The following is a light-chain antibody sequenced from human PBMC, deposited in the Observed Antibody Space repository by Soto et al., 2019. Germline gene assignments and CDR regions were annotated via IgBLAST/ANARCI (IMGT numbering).Light chain of an antibody. J-gene: IGKJ5*01. Sequence: EIVMTQSPATLSVSPGERATLSCRASQSVSSNLGWYQQKPGQAPRLLIYGASTRATGIPARFSGSGSGTEFTITIRSRQSEEFAVCYGQQYNNWPPSITVGQGTRREIK. CDR3: QQYNNWPPSIT. CDR1: QSVSSN. CDR2: GAS. V-gene: IGKV3-15*01.